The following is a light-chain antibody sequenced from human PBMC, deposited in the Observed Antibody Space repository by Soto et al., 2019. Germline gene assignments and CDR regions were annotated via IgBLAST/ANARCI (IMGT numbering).Light chain of an antibody. J-gene: IGKJ3*01. CDR3: QKYNSPPYT. V-gene: IGKV1-27*01. CDR2: AAS. Sequence: DIPMTQSPSSLSASVGDRVTITCRASQGISNYLTWYQQKPGKVPKLLIYAASTLQSEVPSRFSASGSGTDFTLTIRSLQPEDVATYYCQKYNSPPYTFGPGTKVDIK. CDR1: QGISNY.